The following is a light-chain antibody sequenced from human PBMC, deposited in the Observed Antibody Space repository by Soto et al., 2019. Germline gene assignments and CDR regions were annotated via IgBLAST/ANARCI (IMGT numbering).Light chain of an antibody. CDR2: GDT. CDR3: QSYDTSLNDLEGV. Sequence: QSALTQPPSVSGAPGQRVTISCTGSSSNIGAGYDVHWYQVVPGTAPKLLIYGDTNRPSGVPDRFSGSKSGSSASLAITGLQAEDEADYYCQSYDTSLNDLEGVFGGGTKVTAL. J-gene: IGLJ3*02. CDR1: SSNIGAGYD. V-gene: IGLV1-40*01.